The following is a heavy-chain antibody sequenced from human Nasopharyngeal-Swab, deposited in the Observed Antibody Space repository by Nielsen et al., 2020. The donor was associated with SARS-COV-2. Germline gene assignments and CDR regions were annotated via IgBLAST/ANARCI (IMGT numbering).Heavy chain of an antibody. CDR3: ARRYGGAGSGWFDP. Sequence: SETLSLTCTVSGDSISGSSFYWAWIRQPPGRGLEWVGSVYYTGSTYYSPSLKSRLTIFVDTSKNQFSLMLTSVTAADTAVYYCARRYGGAGSGWFDPWGQGTLVTVSS. J-gene: IGHJ5*02. CDR1: GDSISGSSFY. CDR2: VYYTGST. D-gene: IGHD6-19*01. V-gene: IGHV4-39*01.